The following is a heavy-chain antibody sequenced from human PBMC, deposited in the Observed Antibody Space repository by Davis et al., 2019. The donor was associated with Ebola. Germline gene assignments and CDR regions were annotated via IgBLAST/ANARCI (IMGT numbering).Heavy chain of an antibody. CDR3: ARVSLLEKAVEYDL. Sequence: PGGSLRLSCAASSFSFSGYSMHWVRQAPGKGLEWVAGISYHGRDKFYADSVRGRFSISRDNINDILFLQLDSLRVDDTAIYFCARVSLLEKAVEYDLWGQGTRVTVSS. CDR2: ISYHGRDK. CDR1: SFSFSGYS. D-gene: IGHD3-3*01. V-gene: IGHV3-30*04. J-gene: IGHJ5*02.